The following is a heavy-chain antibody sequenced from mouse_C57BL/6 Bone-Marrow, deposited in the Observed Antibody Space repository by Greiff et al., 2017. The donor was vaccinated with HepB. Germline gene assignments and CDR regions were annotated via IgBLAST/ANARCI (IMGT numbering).Heavy chain of an antibody. CDR2: IYPSDSET. CDR3: ARRALGLGYFDY. CDR1: GYTFTSYW. J-gene: IGHJ2*01. V-gene: IGHV1-61*01. D-gene: IGHD4-1*01. Sequence: QQSCKASGYTFTSYWMDWVKQRPGQGLEWIGNIYPSDSETHYNQKFKDKATLTVDKSSSTAYMQLSSLTSEDSAVYYCARRALGLGYFDYWGQGTTLTVSS.